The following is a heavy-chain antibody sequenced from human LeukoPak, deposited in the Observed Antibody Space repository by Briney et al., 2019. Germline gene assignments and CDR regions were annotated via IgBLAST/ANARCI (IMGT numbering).Heavy chain of an antibody. J-gene: IGHJ4*02. CDR1: GGSISSYY. Sequence: SETLSLTCTVSGGSISSYYWSWIRQPPGKGLEWIGYIYYSGSTNYNPSLKSRVTISVDTSKNQFSLRLSSVTAADTAVCYCAREEVKSFDNWGQGTLVTVSS. CDR3: AREEVKSFDN. CDR2: IYYSGST. V-gene: IGHV4-59*01.